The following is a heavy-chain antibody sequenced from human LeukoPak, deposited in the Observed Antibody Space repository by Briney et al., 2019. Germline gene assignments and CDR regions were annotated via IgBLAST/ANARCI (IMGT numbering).Heavy chain of an antibody. J-gene: IGHJ4*02. V-gene: IGHV3-74*01. D-gene: IGHD2/OR15-2a*01. CDR2: INSDGSST. Sequence: GGPLRLSCAASGFTFSTYWMHWVRQAPGKRLVWVSGINSDGSSTRYADSVKGRFTISRDNAKTTLYLQMNSLRAEDTAVYYCARDRLSHFDYWGQGTLVTVSS. CDR3: ARDRLSHFDY. CDR1: GFTFSTYW.